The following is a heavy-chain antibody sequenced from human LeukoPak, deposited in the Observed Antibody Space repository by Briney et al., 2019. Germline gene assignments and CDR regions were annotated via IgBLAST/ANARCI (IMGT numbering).Heavy chain of an antibody. Sequence: SETLSLTCAVYGGSFSSFSWNWIRQPPGKGLEWIGEIKNGGSTNYNPSLKSRVSISADTSRKEFTLKMTAVTAADTADYYCASRTWESDYWRAPGPREIYMDVWGTGTTVTVSS. CDR3: ASRTWESDYWRAPGPREIYMDV. V-gene: IGHV4-34*01. CDR2: IKNGGST. D-gene: IGHD3-3*01. J-gene: IGHJ6*03. CDR1: GGSFSSFS.